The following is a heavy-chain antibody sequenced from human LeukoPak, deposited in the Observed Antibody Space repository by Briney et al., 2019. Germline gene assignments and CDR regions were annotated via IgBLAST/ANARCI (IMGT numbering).Heavy chain of an antibody. J-gene: IGHJ6*03. CDR1: GLTLSSYS. Sequence: PGGSLRLSCAASGLTLSSYSMNWVRQARGEGLVWVSRINSDGSTTTYADSGKGRFTISRDNAKNTLYLQMNSLRVEDTAVYYCARSTTHPYYNYMDVWGKGTTVTLSS. CDR2: INSDGSTT. CDR3: ARSTTHPYYNYMDV. V-gene: IGHV3-74*01. D-gene: IGHD4-17*01.